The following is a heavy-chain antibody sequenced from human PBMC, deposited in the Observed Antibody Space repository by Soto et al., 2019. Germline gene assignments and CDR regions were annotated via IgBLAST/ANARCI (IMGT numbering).Heavy chain of an antibody. CDR3: ARGDATKIVVTTYYAMDV. D-gene: IGHD3-22*01. CDR2: IIPVFGTP. Sequence: QVQLVQSGAEVKKPGSSVKVSCTASGGSLSNFGISWVRQAPGQGLEWMGAIIPVFGTPNYAQKFQDRVTINADESTTTVYMEVRSLTSEDTVVYYCARGDATKIVVTTYYAMDVWGQGTTVTVSS. J-gene: IGHJ6*02. V-gene: IGHV1-69*12. CDR1: GGSLSNFG.